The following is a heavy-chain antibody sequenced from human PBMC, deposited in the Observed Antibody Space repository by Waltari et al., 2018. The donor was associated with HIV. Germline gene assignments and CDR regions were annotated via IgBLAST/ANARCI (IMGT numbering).Heavy chain of an antibody. V-gene: IGHV4-39*01. D-gene: IGHD2-15*01. CDR2: IYYSGST. J-gene: IGHJ5*02. Sequence: QLQLQESGPGLVKPSETLSLTCTVSGGSISSSSYYWGWIRQPPGKGLEWIGSIYYSGSTSDNPSLKGRVTISVDTSKNQFSLKLSSVTAADTAVYYCARQQYCSGGSCPYNWFDPWGQGTLVTVSS. CDR1: GGSISSSSYY. CDR3: ARQQYCSGGSCPYNWFDP.